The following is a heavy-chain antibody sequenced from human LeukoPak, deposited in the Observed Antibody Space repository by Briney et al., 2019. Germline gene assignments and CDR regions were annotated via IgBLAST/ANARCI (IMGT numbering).Heavy chain of an antibody. J-gene: IGHJ6*02. CDR3: ARDRRFYGSGSPFYYYYGMDV. V-gene: IGHV1-2*02. D-gene: IGHD3-10*01. CDR2: INPNSGGT. Sequence: ASVKVSCKASGYTFTGYYMHWVRQAPGQGLEWMGWINPNSGGTNYAQKFQGRVTMTRDTSISTAYMELSRLRSDDTAVYYCARDRRFYGSGSPFYYYYGMDVWGQGTTVTVSS. CDR1: GYTFTGYY.